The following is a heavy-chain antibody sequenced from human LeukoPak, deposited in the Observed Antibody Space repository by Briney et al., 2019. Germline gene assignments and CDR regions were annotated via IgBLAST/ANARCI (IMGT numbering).Heavy chain of an antibody. D-gene: IGHD1-7*01. V-gene: IGHV4-4*09. CDR3: ASNGRTGTIIDY. CDR2: IYTSGST. J-gene: IGHJ4*02. Sequence: PSETLSLTCTVSGGSISSYYWSWIRQPPGKGLEWIGYIYTSGSTNYNPSLKSRVTISVDTSKNQFSLKLSSVTAADTAVYYCASNGRTGTIIDYWGQGTLVTVSS. CDR1: GGSISSYY.